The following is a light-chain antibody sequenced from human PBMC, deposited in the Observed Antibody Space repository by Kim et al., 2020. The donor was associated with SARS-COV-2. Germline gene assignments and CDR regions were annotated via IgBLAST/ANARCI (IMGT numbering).Light chain of an antibody. V-gene: IGKV3-11*01. CDR1: QSVSSY. Sequence: SPGERATLSCRASQSVSSYLAWYQQKPGQAPRLLIYDASNRATGIPARFSGSGSGTDFSLTISSLEPEDFAVYYCQQRRNWPPLTFGGGTKVYIK. J-gene: IGKJ4*01. CDR3: QQRRNWPPLT. CDR2: DAS.